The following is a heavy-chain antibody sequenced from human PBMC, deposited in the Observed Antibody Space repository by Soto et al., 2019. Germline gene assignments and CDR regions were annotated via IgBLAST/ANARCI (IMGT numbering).Heavy chain of an antibody. D-gene: IGHD3-9*01. CDR2: ISSIGST. CDR3: ARGLVIRPYYYHGMDV. CDR1: RASIYAYY. J-gene: IGHJ6*02. Sequence: LSLTCNVSRASIYAYYWSWIRQSPGKGPEWIGYISSIGSTYYNPSLKSRVSVSRDTSKNQFSLTLCSVTTTDTAVYYCARGLVIRPYYYHGMDVWGQGTTVTVSS. V-gene: IGHV4-30-4*01.